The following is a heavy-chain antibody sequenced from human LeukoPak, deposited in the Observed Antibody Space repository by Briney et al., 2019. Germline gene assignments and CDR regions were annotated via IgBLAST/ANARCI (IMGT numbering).Heavy chain of an antibody. CDR3: VIVVVPAAANTSDI. CDR2: FDPEDGET. Sequence: ASVKVSCKVSGYTLTELSMHWARQAPGKGLEWMGGFDPEDGETIYAQKFQGRVTMTEDTSADTAYMELSSLRSEDTAVYYCVIVVVPAAANTSDIWGQGTMVTVSS. J-gene: IGHJ3*02. D-gene: IGHD2-2*01. CDR1: GYTLTELS. V-gene: IGHV1-24*01.